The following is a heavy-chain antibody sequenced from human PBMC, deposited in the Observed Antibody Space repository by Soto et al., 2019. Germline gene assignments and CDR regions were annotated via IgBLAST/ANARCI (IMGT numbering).Heavy chain of an antibody. D-gene: IGHD6-13*01. Sequence: EVQLVESGGGLVQPGGSLKLSWVGSGFIFGGSAIHWVRQASGKGLEWVGRIRSRANNYATSSAVSVRGRFTFSRDDSKNTAYLQMNTLNTDDTAVYYCAKDRESSDRWYFDQWGQGTLVTVSS. V-gene: IGHV3-73*02. CDR3: AKDRESSDRWYFDQ. CDR1: GFIFGGSA. CDR2: IRSRANNYAT. J-gene: IGHJ4*02.